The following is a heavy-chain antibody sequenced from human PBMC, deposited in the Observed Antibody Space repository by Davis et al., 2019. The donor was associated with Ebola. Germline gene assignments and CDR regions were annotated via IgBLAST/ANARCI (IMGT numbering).Heavy chain of an antibody. CDR2: IDDSGST. Sequence: MPSETLSPTCPLAGGSTSSYYWSWIRQPPGKRLEWVGYIDDSGSTNYHPSLKIRVTISVDTSKNQFSLKLSSVTAADTAVYYCARGVLPAAIGFFWFDPWGQGTLVTVSS. CDR3: ARGVLPAAIGFFWFDP. CDR1: GGSTSSYY. V-gene: IGHV4-59*01. D-gene: IGHD2-2*01. J-gene: IGHJ5*02.